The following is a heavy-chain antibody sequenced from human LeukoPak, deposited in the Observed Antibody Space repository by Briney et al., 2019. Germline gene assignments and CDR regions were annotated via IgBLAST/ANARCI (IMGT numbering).Heavy chain of an antibody. CDR2: ISANGGST. Sequence: GGSLRLSCSASGFIISDYAMHWVRQAPGKGLEYVSVISANGGSTYHADSVKGRFTISRDTSKNTLYLQMSSLRAEDTAMYYCVKDLYKGDSASWYFFHYWGQGTLVTVSS. CDR3: VKDLYKGDSASWYFFHY. V-gene: IGHV3-64D*06. D-gene: IGHD6-13*01. CDR1: GFIISDYA. J-gene: IGHJ4*02.